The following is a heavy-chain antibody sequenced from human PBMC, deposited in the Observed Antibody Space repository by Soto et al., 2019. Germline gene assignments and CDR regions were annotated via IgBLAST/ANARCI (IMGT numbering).Heavy chain of an antibody. CDR3: ARGLAGYSSGWTYYFDY. J-gene: IGHJ4*02. D-gene: IGHD6-19*01. Sequence: QVQLVQSGAEVKKPGASVKVSCKASGYTFTSYYMHWVRQAPGQGLEWMGIINPSGGSTSYAQKFQGRVTMTRDTSTNTVYMELSSLRSEDTAVYYCARGLAGYSSGWTYYFDYWGQGTLVTVSS. CDR1: GYTFTSYY. V-gene: IGHV1-46*01. CDR2: INPSGGST.